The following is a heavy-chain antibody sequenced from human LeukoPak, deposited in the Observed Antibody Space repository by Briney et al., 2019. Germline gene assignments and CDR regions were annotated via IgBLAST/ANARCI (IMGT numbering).Heavy chain of an antibody. CDR1: GSTFSSYS. CDR2: ISSSSSAI. D-gene: IGHD2-2*01. J-gene: IGHJ4*02. CDR3: VGYCSTTSCYGVDY. V-gene: IGHV3-48*01. Sequence: GGSLRLSCAASGSTFSSYSMNWVRQAPGKGLEWVSYISSSSSAIYYADSVKGRFTISRDNAKNSLYLQMNSLRAEDTAVYYCVGYCSTTSCYGVDYWGQGTLVTVSS.